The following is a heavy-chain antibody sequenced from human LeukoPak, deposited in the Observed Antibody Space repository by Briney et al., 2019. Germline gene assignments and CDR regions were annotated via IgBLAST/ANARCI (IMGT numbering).Heavy chain of an antibody. CDR2: INHSGST. CDR3: ARGTSPSYSSGWYNQYYYYGMDV. D-gene: IGHD6-19*01. V-gene: IGHV4-34*01. J-gene: IGHJ6*02. CDR1: GGSFSGYY. Sequence: PSETLSLTCAVYGGSFSGYYWSWIRQPPGKGLEWIGEINHSGSTNYNPSLKSRVTISVDTSKNQFSLKLSSVTAADTAVYYCARGTSPSYSSGWYNQYYYYGMDVWGQGTTVTVSS.